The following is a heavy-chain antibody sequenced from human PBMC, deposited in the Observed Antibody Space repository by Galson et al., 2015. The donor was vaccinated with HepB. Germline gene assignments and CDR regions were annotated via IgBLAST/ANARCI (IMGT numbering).Heavy chain of an antibody. Sequence: SVKVSCKASGYTFTRYYMHWVRQAPGQGLEWMGMINAIGGSTSYAEKFQGRVTMTRDTSTSTGYMELNGLTSEDTAVYYCATDQKSSWYDTWGQGTLVTVSS. CDR2: INAIGGST. D-gene: IGHD2-2*01. CDR1: GYTFTRYY. CDR3: ATDQKSSWYDT. V-gene: IGHV1-46*01. J-gene: IGHJ5*02.